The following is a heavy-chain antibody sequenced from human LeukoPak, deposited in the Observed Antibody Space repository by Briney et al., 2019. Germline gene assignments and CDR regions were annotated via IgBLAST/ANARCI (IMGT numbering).Heavy chain of an antibody. J-gene: IGHJ4*02. CDR1: GGSFSGYY. V-gene: IGHV4-34*01. D-gene: IGHD6-19*01. CDR2: INHSGST. CDR3: ATSGWYLLPGVY. Sequence: SETLSLTCAVYGGSFSGYYWSWIRQPPGKGLEWLGEINHSGSTNYNPSLKSRVTISVDTSKNQFSLKLSSVTAADTAVYYCATSGWYLLPGVYWGQGTLVTVSS.